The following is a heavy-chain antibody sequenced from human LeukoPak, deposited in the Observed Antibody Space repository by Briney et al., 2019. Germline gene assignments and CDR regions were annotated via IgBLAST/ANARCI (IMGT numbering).Heavy chain of an antibody. D-gene: IGHD2-2*01. CDR1: GFTFSSYG. Sequence: GGSLRLSCAASGFTFSSYGMHWVRQAPAKGLEWVAVISYDGSNKYYADSVKGRFTISRDNSKNTLYLQMNSLRAEDTAVYYCAKDRWGYCSSTSCHLNWFDPWGQGTLVTVSS. J-gene: IGHJ5*02. CDR2: ISYDGSNK. V-gene: IGHV3-30*18. CDR3: AKDRWGYCSSTSCHLNWFDP.